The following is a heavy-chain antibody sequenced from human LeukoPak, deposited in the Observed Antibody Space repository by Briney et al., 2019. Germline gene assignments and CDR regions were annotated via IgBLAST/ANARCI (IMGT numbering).Heavy chain of an antibody. CDR3: AKTPTRGTLRLFFKY. Sequence: AGSLRLSRAASGFTLSSYAMSWVRQAPGKGLEWVSAISGSGGSTYYADSVKGRFTISRDNSKNTLYLQMNSLRAEDTAVYYCAKTPTRGTLRLFFKYWGQGTLVTVSS. CDR1: GFTLSSYA. J-gene: IGHJ4*02. CDR2: ISGSGGST. V-gene: IGHV3-23*01. D-gene: IGHD5/OR15-5a*01.